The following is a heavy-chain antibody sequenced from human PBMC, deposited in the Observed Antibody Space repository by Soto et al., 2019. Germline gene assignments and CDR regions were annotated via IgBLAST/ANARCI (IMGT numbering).Heavy chain of an antibody. CDR2: IIPIFGTA. V-gene: IGHV1-69*13. CDR3: ARGGIAARPFDY. CDR1: GGTFSGYA. Sequence: SVKVSCKASGGTFSGYAISWVRQAPGQGLEWMGGIIPIFGTANYAQKFQGRVTITADESTSTAYMELSSLRSEDTAVYYCARGGIAARPFDYWGQGTLVTVSS. D-gene: IGHD6-6*01. J-gene: IGHJ4*02.